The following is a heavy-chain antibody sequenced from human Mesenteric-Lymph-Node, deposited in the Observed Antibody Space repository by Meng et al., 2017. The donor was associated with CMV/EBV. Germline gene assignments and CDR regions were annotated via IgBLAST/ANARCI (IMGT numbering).Heavy chain of an antibody. D-gene: IGHD3-22*01. Sequence: LSLTCAASGFTFDDYAMHWVRQAPGKGLEWVSHINWNSGSIGHADSVKARFTISRDNSRNTLYLQMNSLRTEDTAVYYCARSYDSIGPYYGASDYWGQGTLVTVSS. CDR1: GFTFDDYA. J-gene: IGHJ4*02. V-gene: IGHV3-9*01. CDR3: ARSYDSIGPYYGASDY. CDR2: INWNSGSI.